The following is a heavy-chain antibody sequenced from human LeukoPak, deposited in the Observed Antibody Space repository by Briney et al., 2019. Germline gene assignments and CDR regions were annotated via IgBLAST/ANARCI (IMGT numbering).Heavy chain of an antibody. V-gene: IGHV3-33*01. J-gene: IGHJ4*02. D-gene: IGHD6-13*01. CDR2: IWYDGSNK. CDR1: GFTFSSYG. Sequence: GGSLRLSCAASGFTFSSYGMHWVRQAPGKGLEWVAVIWYDGSNKYYADSVKGRFTISRDNSKNSLYLQMNSLRAEDTAVYYCARGSTSSSPLDYWGQGTLVTVSS. CDR3: ARGSTSSSPLDY.